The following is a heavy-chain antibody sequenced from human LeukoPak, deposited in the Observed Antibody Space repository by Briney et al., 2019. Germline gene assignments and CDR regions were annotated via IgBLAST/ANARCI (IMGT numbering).Heavy chain of an antibody. J-gene: IGHJ3*02. V-gene: IGHV3-21*01. CDR1: GFTFSSYS. CDR2: VSSSSNYI. Sequence: PGGSLRLSCAASGFTFSSYSLTWVRQAPGKGLEWVSSVSSSSNYIYYADSVKGRFTISRDNAKNSLYLQMNSLRDEDTAVYYCTKDRGIAAAGILFDGIDIWGQGTMVSVSS. D-gene: IGHD6-13*01. CDR3: TKDRGIAAAGILFDGIDI.